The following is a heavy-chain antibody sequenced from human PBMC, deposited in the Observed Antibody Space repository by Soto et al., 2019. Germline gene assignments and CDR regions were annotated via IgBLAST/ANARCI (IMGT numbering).Heavy chain of an antibody. CDR2: ISGSGGST. CDR3: ARRSSSWYFDC. V-gene: IGHV3-23*01. J-gene: IGHJ4*02. D-gene: IGHD6-13*01. CDR1: GFTFSSYA. Sequence: EVQLLESGGGLVQPGGSLRLSCAASGFTFSSYAMNWVRQAPGKGLEWVSVISGSGGSTYYTDSVKGRFTISRYNSKNTLYLQMNSLRAEDTAVYYCARRSSSWYFDCWGQGTLVTVSS.